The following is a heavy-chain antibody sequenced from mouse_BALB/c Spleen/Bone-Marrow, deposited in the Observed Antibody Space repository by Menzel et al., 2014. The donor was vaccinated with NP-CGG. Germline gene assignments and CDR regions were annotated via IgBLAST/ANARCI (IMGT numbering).Heavy chain of an antibody. CDR1: GYTFXSYV. CDR3: ARGVYYYGSSPYYFDY. Sequence: EVQGVEPGPELVKPGASVKMSCKASGYTFXSYVMHWVKQKPGQGLEWIGYINPYNDGTKYNEKFKGKATLTSDKSSSTAYMELSSLTSEDSAVYYCARGVYYYGSSPYYFDYWGQGTTLTVSS. D-gene: IGHD1-1*01. CDR2: INPYNDGT. J-gene: IGHJ2*01. V-gene: IGHV1-14*01.